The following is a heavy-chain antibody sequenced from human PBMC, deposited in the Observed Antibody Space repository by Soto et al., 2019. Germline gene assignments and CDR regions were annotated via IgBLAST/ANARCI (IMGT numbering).Heavy chain of an antibody. Sequence: GGSLRLSCAASGFTFSNYAMSWVRQAPGKGLEWVSTITGSGGSTYYADSVKGRFTISRDNSKNTLFLQMNSLRPEDTAVYYCATGAVRPKFDYWGQGTLVTVSS. CDR3: ATGAVRPKFDY. CDR2: ITGSGGST. V-gene: IGHV3-23*01. J-gene: IGHJ4*02. D-gene: IGHD6-6*01. CDR1: GFTFSNYA.